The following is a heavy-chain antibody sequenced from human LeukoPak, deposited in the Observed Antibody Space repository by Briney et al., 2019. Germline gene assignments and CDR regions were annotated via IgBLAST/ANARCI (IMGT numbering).Heavy chain of an antibody. CDR1: GYTFTGYY. CDR3: ARDGPHDYGDYGARDFDY. CDR2: INPNSGGT. D-gene: IGHD4-17*01. J-gene: IGHJ4*02. Sequence: GASVTVSCKASGYTFTGYYMHWVRQAPGQGLEWMGWINPNSGGTNYAQKFQGRVTMTRDTSISTAYLELSRLRSDDTAVYYCARDGPHDYGDYGARDFDYWGQGTLVTVSS. V-gene: IGHV1-2*02.